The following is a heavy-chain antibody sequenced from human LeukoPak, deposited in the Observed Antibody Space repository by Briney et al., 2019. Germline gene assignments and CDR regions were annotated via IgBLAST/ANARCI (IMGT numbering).Heavy chain of an antibody. D-gene: IGHD6-6*01. Sequence: GGSLRLSCAASGFTFSNYGMSWVRQAPGKGLEWVSAISGSGGSTYYADSVKGRFTISRDNSKNTLYLQMNSLRAEDTAVYYCAKDGSAPGYSSSTRGARYPWYFDLWGRGTLVTVSS. CDR3: AKDGSAPGYSSSTRGARYPWYFDL. J-gene: IGHJ2*01. CDR1: GFTFSNYG. CDR2: ISGSGGST. V-gene: IGHV3-23*01.